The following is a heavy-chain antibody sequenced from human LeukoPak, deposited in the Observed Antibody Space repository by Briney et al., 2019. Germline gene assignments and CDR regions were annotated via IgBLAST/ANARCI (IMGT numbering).Heavy chain of an antibody. Sequence: GGSLRLSCAASGFTFSSYAMSWVRQAPGKGLEWVAVISYDGSNKYYADSVKGRFTISRDNSKNTLHLQMNSLRAEDTAVYYCARATPPFVVVVAATRIDYWGQGTLVTVSS. V-gene: IGHV3-30-3*01. CDR1: GFTFSSYA. D-gene: IGHD2-15*01. J-gene: IGHJ4*02. CDR3: ARATPPFVVVVAATRIDY. CDR2: ISYDGSNK.